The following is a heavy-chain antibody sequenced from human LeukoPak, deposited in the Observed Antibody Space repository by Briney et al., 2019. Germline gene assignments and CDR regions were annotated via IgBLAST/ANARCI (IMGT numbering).Heavy chain of an antibody. CDR1: GGSISRYY. CDR2: IYYSGST. D-gene: IGHD6-19*01. J-gene: IGHJ6*02. V-gene: IGHV4-59*01. Sequence: SETLSLTCTVPGGSISRYYWSWIRQPPGKGLEWIGRIYYSGSTNHNPSLKSRVTISVDTSKNQFSLKLTSVTAADTTVYYCARAIAVADPNYYWVMDVWGQGTTVTVSS. CDR3: ARAIAVADPNYYWVMDV.